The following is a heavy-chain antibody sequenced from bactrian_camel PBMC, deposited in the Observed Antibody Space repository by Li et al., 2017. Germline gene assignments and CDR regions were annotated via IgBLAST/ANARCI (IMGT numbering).Heavy chain of an antibody. CDR1: GFAYNNDC. Sequence: VQLVESGGGSVQAGGPLRLSCVASGFAYNNDCVAWFRQTPGKEREGIAVILTGGTSTYYGSFVRGRFTISQDNTRNTVALQMTSLKPEDTGRYYCAPTPRPPPDARGRSSPTCEVPNCWGQGTQVTVS. J-gene: IGHJ4*01. CDR3: APTPRPPPDARGRSSPTCEVPNC. CDR2: ILTGGTST. D-gene: IGHD2*01. V-gene: IGHV3S1*01.